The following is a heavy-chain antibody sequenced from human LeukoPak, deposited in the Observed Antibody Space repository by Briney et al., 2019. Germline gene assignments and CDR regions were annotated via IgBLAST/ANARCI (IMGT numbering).Heavy chain of an antibody. CDR3: ARENIVATDFDY. CDR2: IIPIFGTA. D-gene: IGHD5-12*01. CDR1: GGTFSSYA. Sequence: ASVKVSCKASGGTFSSYAISWVRQAPGQGLEWMGGIIPIFGTANYAQKFQGRVTITADKSTSTAYMELSSLRSEDTAVYYCARENIVATDFDYWGQGTLVTVSS. V-gene: IGHV1-69*06. J-gene: IGHJ4*02.